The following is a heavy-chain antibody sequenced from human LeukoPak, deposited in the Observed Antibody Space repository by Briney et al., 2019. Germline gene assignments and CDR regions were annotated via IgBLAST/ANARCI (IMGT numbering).Heavy chain of an antibody. D-gene: IGHD3-16*01. V-gene: IGHV3-30*18. CDR1: GVTFKSYG. Sequence: GRSLRLSCEASGVTFKSYGMAWVRHTPGKGPGWGAFLSYVGNKEFYADSVKGGFTISRNNSKNTLYLQMNSLRPENTAVYYCAKDYRKYQFLCLIDYWGQGTLVTVSS. J-gene: IGHJ4*02. CDR3: AKDYRKYQFLCLIDY. CDR2: LSYVGNKE.